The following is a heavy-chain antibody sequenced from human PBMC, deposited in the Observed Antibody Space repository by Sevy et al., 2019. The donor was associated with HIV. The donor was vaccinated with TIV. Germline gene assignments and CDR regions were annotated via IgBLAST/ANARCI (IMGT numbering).Heavy chain of an antibody. CDR1: GFTFSDFY. CDR3: AGVVGYCVSASCSNWFDP. J-gene: IGHJ5*02. V-gene: IGHV3-11*01. D-gene: IGHD2-15*01. Sequence: GGSLRLSCAASGFTFSDFYMSWIRQSPGKGLEWVSYISPTGATIFYADSVKGRFTISRDNAKNSLYLQMNSLGAEDTAVYYCAGVVGYCVSASCSNWFDPWGPGNLVTVSS. CDR2: ISPTGATI.